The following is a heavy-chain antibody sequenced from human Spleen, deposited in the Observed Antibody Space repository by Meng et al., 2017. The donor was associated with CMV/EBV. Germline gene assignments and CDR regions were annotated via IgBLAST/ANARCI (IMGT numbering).Heavy chain of an antibody. Sequence: FSDYYMSWIRQAPGKGREWVSYISSSGSTIYYADSVKGRFTISRDNAKNSLYLQMNSLRAEDTAVYYCASLFWSGYYGDYYYGMDVWGQGTTVTVSS. J-gene: IGHJ6*02. D-gene: IGHD3-3*01. V-gene: IGHV3-11*01. CDR1: FSDYY. CDR3: ASLFWSGYYGDYYYGMDV. CDR2: ISSSGSTI.